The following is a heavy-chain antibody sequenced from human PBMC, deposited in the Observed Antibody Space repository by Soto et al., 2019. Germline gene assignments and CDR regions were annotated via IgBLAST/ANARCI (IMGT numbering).Heavy chain of an antibody. Sequence: QVQLQESGPGLVKPSQTLSLTCTVSGGSISSGGYYWSWIRQHPGEGLEWIGNIHYSGRTYYTPSLHSRVTISVDTSKNQFSLKLTSVTAADTAVYYCARDREAYDSSGCIDFWGQGTLVTVSS. V-gene: IGHV4-31*03. CDR2: IHYSGRT. D-gene: IGHD3-22*01. CDR1: GGSISSGGYY. CDR3: ARDREAYDSSGCIDF. J-gene: IGHJ4*02.